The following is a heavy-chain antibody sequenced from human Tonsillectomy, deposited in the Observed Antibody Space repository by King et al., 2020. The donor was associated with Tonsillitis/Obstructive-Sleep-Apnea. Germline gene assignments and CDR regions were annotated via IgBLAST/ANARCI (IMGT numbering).Heavy chain of an antibody. D-gene: IGHD3-3*01. CDR2: IESKTDGGTT. Sequence: VQLVESGGGLVKPGGSLRLSCAASGFPFSHTSMSWVRQAPGKGLEWVGRIESKTDGGTTDHAAPVKGRFTLSRDDSKNTLYLQMSSLKTEDTAVYYCTSNPGITIFGVVDDYWGQGTLVTVSS. V-gene: IGHV3-15*04. CDR1: GFPFSHTS. CDR3: TSNPGITIFGVVDDY. J-gene: IGHJ4*02.